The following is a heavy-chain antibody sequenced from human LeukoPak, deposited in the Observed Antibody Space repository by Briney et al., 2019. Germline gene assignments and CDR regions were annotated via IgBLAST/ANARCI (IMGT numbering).Heavy chain of an antibody. CDR3: ASYTGSYSFDS. CDR1: GFTFSNYW. Sequence: PGGSLRLPCAASGFTFSNYWMSWVRQAPGKGLEWVANIKQDGSEKYYVDSVEGRFTISRDNVKSSVYLQMNSLRAEDTAIYYCASYTGSYSFDSWGQGTLVTVSS. J-gene: IGHJ5*01. V-gene: IGHV3-7*01. D-gene: IGHD1-26*01. CDR2: IKQDGSEK.